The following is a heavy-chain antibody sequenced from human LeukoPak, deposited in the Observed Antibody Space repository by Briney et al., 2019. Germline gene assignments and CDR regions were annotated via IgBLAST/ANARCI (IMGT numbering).Heavy chain of an antibody. J-gene: IGHJ5*02. CDR3: AREGSSSSGLYNWFDP. CDR1: GFTFSSYE. D-gene: IGHD6-6*01. V-gene: IGHV3-48*03. Sequence: GGSLRLSCAASGFTFSSYEMNWVRQAPGKGLEWVSYISSSGSTIYYADSVKGRFTISRDNAKNSLYLQMNSLKAEDTAVHYCAREGSSSSGLYNWFDPWGQGTLVTVSS. CDR2: ISSSGSTI.